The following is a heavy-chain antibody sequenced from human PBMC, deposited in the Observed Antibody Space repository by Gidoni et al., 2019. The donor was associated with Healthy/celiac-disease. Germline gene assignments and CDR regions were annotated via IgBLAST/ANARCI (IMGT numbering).Heavy chain of an antibody. CDR2: IWYDGSNK. Sequence: QVQLVESGGGVVQPGRSLRLSCAASGLTFSSYGMHWVRQAPGKGLEWVAVIWYDGSNKYYADSVKGRFTISRDNSKNTLYLQMNSLRAEDTAVYYCARDDSASGSYSILGYWGQGTLVTVSS. CDR3: ARDDSASGSYSILGY. J-gene: IGHJ4*02. CDR1: GLTFSSYG. D-gene: IGHD1-26*01. V-gene: IGHV3-33*01.